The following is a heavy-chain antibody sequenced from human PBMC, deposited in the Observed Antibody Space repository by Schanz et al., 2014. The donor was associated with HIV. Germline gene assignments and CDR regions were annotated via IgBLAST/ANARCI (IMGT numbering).Heavy chain of an antibody. V-gene: IGHV3-23*01. D-gene: IGHD3-10*01. CDR2: ISASGGST. CDR1: GFTFSGFA. J-gene: IGHJ4*02. Sequence: EVQLLDSEGGLVQPGGLLRLSCAASGFTFSGFAMSWVRQTPGKGLEWVSTISASGGSTYYADSVKGRFTISRDNSKNTLYLQMNSLRAEDTAIYHCGTYNYGSGHDYRGQGTLVTVSS. CDR3: GTYNYGSGHDY.